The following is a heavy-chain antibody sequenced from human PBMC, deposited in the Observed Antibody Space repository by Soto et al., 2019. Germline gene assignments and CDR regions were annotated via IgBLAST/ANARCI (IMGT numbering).Heavy chain of an antibody. J-gene: IGHJ4*02. D-gene: IGHD6-19*01. CDR3: ARIAVAFDY. V-gene: IGHV3-30-3*01. Sequence: GGSLRLSCAASGFTFISYAMHWVRQAPGKGLEWVAVISYDGSNKYYADSVKGRFTISRDNSKNTLYLQMNSLRAEDTAVYYCARIAVAFDYWGQGTLVTVSS. CDR2: ISYDGSNK. CDR1: GFTFISYA.